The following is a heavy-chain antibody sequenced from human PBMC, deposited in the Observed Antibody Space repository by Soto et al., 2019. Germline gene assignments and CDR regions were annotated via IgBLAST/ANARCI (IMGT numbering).Heavy chain of an antibody. V-gene: IGHV3-33*01. CDR1: GFTFSSYG. CDR3: ARAHMNPSSTSGGSSWRRYYYCYYGMDV. Sequence: GGSLRLSCAASGFTFSSYGMHWVRQAPGKGLEWVAVIWYDGSNKYYADSVKGRFTISRDNSKNTLYLQMNSLRAEDTAVYYCARAHMNPSSTSGGSSWRRYYYCYYGMDVWGQGTTVTVFS. CDR2: IWYDGSNK. D-gene: IGHD2-2*01. J-gene: IGHJ6*02.